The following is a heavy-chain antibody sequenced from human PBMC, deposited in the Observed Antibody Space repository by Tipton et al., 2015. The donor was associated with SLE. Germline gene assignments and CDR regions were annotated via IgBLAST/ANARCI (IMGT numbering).Heavy chain of an antibody. CDR1: GFTFGDYA. V-gene: IGHV3-49*03. CDR3: TRAAAGAGAAFDI. CDR2: IRSKAYGGTT. J-gene: IGHJ3*02. D-gene: IGHD6-13*01. Sequence: SLRLSCTASGFTFGDYAMSWFRRAPGKGLEWVGFIRSKAYGGTTEYAASVKGRFTISRDDSKSIAYLQMNSLKTEDTAVYYCTRAAAGAGAAFDIWGQGTMVTVSS.